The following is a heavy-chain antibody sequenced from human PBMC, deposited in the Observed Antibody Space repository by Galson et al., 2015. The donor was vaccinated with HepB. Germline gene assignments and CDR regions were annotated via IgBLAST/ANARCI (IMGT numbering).Heavy chain of an antibody. J-gene: IGHJ4*02. Sequence: ETLSLTCAVSGGSISSSNWWSWVRQPPGKGLEWIGEIYHSGSTNYNPSLKSRVTISVDKSKNQFSLKLSSVTAADTAVYYCARRRSSGYHQAFDYWGQGTLVTVSS. V-gene: IGHV4-4*02. CDR1: GGSISSSNW. CDR3: ARRRSSGYHQAFDY. D-gene: IGHD3-22*01. CDR2: IYHSGST.